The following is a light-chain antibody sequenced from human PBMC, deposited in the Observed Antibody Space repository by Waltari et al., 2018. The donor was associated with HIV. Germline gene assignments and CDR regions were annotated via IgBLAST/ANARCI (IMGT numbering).Light chain of an antibody. CDR1: SSNIGRNY. CDR3: ASWDDGLSGHV. J-gene: IGLJ1*01. Sequence: VLTPPPSASETPGHSLSLSCSVCSSNIGRNYFLWYQHVANMAPKPLVSRNDQRPSGVPDRFSGSRSGTSASLVISGLRAEDEALYYCASWDDGLSGHVFGSGTTVFVL. V-gene: IGLV1-47*01. CDR2: RND.